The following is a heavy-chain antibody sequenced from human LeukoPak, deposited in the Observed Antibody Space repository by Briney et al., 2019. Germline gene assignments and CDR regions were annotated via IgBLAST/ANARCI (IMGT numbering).Heavy chain of an antibody. V-gene: IGHV4-34*01. CDR2: INHRGSI. D-gene: IGHD3-16*02. CDR1: GGSFSGYY. CDR3: ARGRTTYDYVWGSYRPPDY. Sequence: PSETLSLTCAVYGGSFSGYYWNWIRQPPGKGLEWIGEINHRGSINYNPSLKSRVSISVDTSKNQFSLKLSSVTAADTAVYYCARGRTTYDYVWGSYRPPDYWGQGTLVTVSS. J-gene: IGHJ4*02.